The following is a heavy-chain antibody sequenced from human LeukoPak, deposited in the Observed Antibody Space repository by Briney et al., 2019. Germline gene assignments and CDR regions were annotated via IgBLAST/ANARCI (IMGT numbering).Heavy chain of an antibody. Sequence: PGGSLRLSCAASGFTVSSNYMSWVRQAPGKGLESVSVIYSGGSTYYADSVKGRFTISRDNSKNTLYVQMNSLRAEDTAVYYCAKGESVGTTTYFDYWGQGTLVTVSS. CDR3: AKGESVGTTTYFDY. CDR1: GFTVSSNY. J-gene: IGHJ4*02. D-gene: IGHD1/OR15-1a*01. V-gene: IGHV3-53*01. CDR2: IYSGGST.